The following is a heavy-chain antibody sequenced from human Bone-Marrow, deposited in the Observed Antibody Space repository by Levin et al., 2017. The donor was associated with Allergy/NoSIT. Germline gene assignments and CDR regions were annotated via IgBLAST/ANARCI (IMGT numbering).Heavy chain of an antibody. CDR1: GYSFTTYW. V-gene: IGHV5-51*01. Sequence: NPGESLKISCKASGYSFTTYWIGWVRQMPGKGLEWMGIIYPGDSDTRYSPSFQGQVTISADKSISTAYLQWSSLKASDTAIYYCARRGYNSSSGLYGMDVWGQGTTVTVSS. J-gene: IGHJ6*02. CDR3: ARRGYNSSSGLYGMDV. D-gene: IGHD6-13*01. CDR2: IYPGDSDT.